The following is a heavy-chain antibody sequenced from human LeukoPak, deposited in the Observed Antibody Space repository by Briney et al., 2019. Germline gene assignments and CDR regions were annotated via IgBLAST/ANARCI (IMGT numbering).Heavy chain of an antibody. CDR2: IIPIFGTA. J-gene: IGHJ4*02. Sequence: SVKVSCKASGGTFSSYAISWVRQAPGQGLEWMGGIIPIFGTANYAQKFQGRVTITADESTSTAYMELSSLRSEDTAVYYCARAKPRGYYDSSGLFDYWGQGTLVTVSS. CDR1: GGTFSSYA. V-gene: IGHV1-69*13. CDR3: ARAKPRGYYDSSGLFDY. D-gene: IGHD3-22*01.